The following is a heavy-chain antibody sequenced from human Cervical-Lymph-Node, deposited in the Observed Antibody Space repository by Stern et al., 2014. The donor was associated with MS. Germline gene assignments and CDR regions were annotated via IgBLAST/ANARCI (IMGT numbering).Heavy chain of an antibody. D-gene: IGHD1-26*01. Sequence: MQLVESGAEVKKPGASVKVSCKASGFTFSNYGLSWVRQAPGQGLEWMGWISVYNGNIDFAQKFQGRLTMTTDTSTSTVYMELRSLRSDDTAVYYCTRDRGIMGTTTGDYWGQGTLVSVSS. CDR2: ISVYNGNI. CDR3: TRDRGIMGTTTGDY. CDR1: GFTFSNYG. V-gene: IGHV1-18*01. J-gene: IGHJ4*02.